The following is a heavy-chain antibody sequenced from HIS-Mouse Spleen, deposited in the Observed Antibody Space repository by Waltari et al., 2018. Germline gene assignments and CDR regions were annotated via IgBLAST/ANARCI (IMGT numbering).Heavy chain of an antibody. CDR2: IYWDDDK. V-gene: IGHV2-70*12. D-gene: IGHD6-19*01. Sequence: QITLKESGPTLVKPTQTLTLTCTFSGFSLSTSGVGVGWIRQPPGKALEWLALIYWDDDKYYSTSLKTRLTISKDNSKNQVVLTMTNMDPVDTATYYCARIAEGYSSGWYAFDYWGQGTLVTVSS. J-gene: IGHJ4*02. CDR3: ARIAEGYSSGWYAFDY. CDR1: GFSLSTSGVG.